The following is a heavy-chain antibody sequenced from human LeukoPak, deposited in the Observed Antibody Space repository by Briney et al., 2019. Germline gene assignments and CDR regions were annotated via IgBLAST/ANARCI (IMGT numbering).Heavy chain of an antibody. CDR2: IIPIFGTA. D-gene: IGHD3-22*01. Sequence: GASVKVSCKASGGTFSSYAISWVRQAPGQGLEWMGGIIPIFGTANYAQKFQGRVTITTDESTSTACMELSSLRSEDTAVYYCARTDSSGYYSNPDYYYYMDVWGKGTTVTVSS. CDR3: ARTDSSGYYSNPDYYYYMDV. CDR1: GGTFSSYA. J-gene: IGHJ6*03. V-gene: IGHV1-69*05.